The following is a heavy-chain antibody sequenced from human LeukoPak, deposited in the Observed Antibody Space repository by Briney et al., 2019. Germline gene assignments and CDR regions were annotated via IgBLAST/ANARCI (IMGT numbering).Heavy chain of an antibody. V-gene: IGHV4-39*01. J-gene: IGHJ6*03. CDR3: AAPRVTNYYYYYYMDV. CDR1: GGSISSSSYY. CDR2: IYYSGST. Sequence: SETLSLTCTVSGGSISSSSYYWGWIRQPPGKGLEWIGSIYYSGSTYYNPSLKSRVTISVDTSKNQSSLKLSSVTAADTAVYYCAAPRVTNYYYYYYMDVWGKGTTVTVSS. D-gene: IGHD2-21*02.